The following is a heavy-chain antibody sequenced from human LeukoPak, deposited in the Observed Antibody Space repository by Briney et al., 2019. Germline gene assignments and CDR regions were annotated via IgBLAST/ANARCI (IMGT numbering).Heavy chain of an antibody. Sequence: ASVKVSCKASGYPFTGYYMHWVRQAHGQGLEWMGWINPNSGGTDYARKFQGRVTMTRDTSISTAYMELNRLRSDDTAVYYCARGFDWLEYYFDYWGQGTLVTVSS. J-gene: IGHJ4*02. CDR3: ARGFDWLEYYFDY. CDR1: GYPFTGYY. CDR2: INPNSGGT. V-gene: IGHV1-2*02. D-gene: IGHD3-9*01.